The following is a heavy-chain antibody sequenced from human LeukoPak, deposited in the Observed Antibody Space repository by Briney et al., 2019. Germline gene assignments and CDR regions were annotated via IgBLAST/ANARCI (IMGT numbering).Heavy chain of an antibody. CDR2: ISSNGGST. J-gene: IGHJ5*02. V-gene: IGHV3-64*01. CDR1: GITFSSYA. Sequence: GGSLRLSCAASGITFSSYAMHWVRQAPGKGLEYVSAISSNGGSTYYANSVKGRFTISRDNSKNTLYLQTGSLRAEDMAVYYCARGDSSTYPYNWFDPWGQGTLVTVSS. D-gene: IGHD2-21*01. CDR3: ARGDSSTYPYNWFDP.